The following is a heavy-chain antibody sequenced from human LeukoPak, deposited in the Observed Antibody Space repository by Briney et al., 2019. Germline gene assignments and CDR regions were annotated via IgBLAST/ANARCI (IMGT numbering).Heavy chain of an antibody. Sequence: GGSLRLSCAASGFTFSSYSMNWVRQVPGKGLEWVSSISSSSSYIYYADSVKGRFTISRDNAKNSLYLQMNSLRAEDTAVYYCAGVADWADYYYYMDVWGKGTTVTVSS. V-gene: IGHV3-21*01. J-gene: IGHJ6*03. CDR2: ISSSSSYI. CDR1: GFTFSSYS. CDR3: AGVADWADYYYYMDV. D-gene: IGHD3/OR15-3a*01.